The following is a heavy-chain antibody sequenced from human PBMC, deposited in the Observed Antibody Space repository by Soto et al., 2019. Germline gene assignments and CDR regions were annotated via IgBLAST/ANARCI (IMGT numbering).Heavy chain of an antibody. J-gene: IGHJ4*02. CDR2: IYYTGST. V-gene: IGHV4-61*01. CDR3: AREFSNSPEAFDS. Sequence: SETLSLTCTVSGGSVNSDTFYWSWIRQPPGRGLEWIGYIYYTGSTNYNPSLKSRVTISIDTSRNQFSLKLTSVTAADTAVYYCAREFSNSPEAFDSWGQGTLVTVSS. CDR1: GGSVNSDTFY. D-gene: IGHD6-6*01.